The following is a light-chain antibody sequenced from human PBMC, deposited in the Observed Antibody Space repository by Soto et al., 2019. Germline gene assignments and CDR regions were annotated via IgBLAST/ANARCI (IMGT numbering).Light chain of an antibody. CDR1: SSNIGSNT. CDR2: SNN. Sequence: QSVLPQPPSASGTPGQRVTISCSGSSSNIGSNTVNWYQQLPGTAPKLLIYSNNQRPSGVPDRFSGSKSGTSASLAISGLQSEDEADYYCAAWDDSLNGVVFGGGTQLTVL. J-gene: IGLJ7*01. V-gene: IGLV1-44*01. CDR3: AAWDDSLNGVV.